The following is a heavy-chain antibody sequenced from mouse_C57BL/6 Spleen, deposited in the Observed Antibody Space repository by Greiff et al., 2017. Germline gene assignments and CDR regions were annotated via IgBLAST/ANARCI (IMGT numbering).Heavy chain of an antibody. CDR3: ARRAYGYGSSYTFDY. CDR1: GFSLSTFGMG. D-gene: IGHD1-1*01. Sequence: QVTLKVCGPGILQPSQTLSLTCSFSGFSLSTFGMGVGWIRQPSGKGLEWLAHIWWDDDKYYNPALKSRLTISKDTSKNQVFLKIANVDTADTATYYCARRAYGYGSSYTFDYWGQGTTLTVSS. CDR2: IWWDDDK. V-gene: IGHV8-8*01. J-gene: IGHJ2*01.